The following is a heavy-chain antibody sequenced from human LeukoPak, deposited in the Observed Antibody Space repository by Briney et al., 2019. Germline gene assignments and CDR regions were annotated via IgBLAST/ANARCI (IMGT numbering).Heavy chain of an antibody. CDR1: GYTFTSYG. Sequence: ASVKVSCKASGYTFTSYGISWVRQAPGQGLEWMGWISAYNGNTNYAQKLQGRVTMTTDTSTSTAYMELRSLRSDDTAVYYCARSGIKMVRGLIIKSPYHMDVWGKGTTVTVSS. J-gene: IGHJ6*03. D-gene: IGHD3-10*01. V-gene: IGHV1-18*01. CDR2: ISAYNGNT. CDR3: ARSGIKMVRGLIIKSPYHMDV.